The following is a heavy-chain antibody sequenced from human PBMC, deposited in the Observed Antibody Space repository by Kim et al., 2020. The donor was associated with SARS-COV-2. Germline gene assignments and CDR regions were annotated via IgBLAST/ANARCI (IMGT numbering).Heavy chain of an antibody. J-gene: IGHJ4*02. CDR3: ARLSASAGTYFYS. CDR2: ISYNGGT. V-gene: IGHV4-39*01. CDR1: GGSISSRTYS. Sequence: SETLCLTCTVSGGSISSRTYSWGWIRQPPGKVLEWIGTISYNGGTFYNPSLTSRVTMSLDTSRNQFSLKLSSVTAADTAMFYCARLSASAGTYFYSWGQGTLVTVSS. D-gene: IGHD6-13*01.